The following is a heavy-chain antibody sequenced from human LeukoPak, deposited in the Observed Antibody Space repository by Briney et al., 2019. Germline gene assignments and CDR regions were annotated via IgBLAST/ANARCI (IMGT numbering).Heavy chain of an antibody. CDR1: GLTVTNNY. CDR3: TYGDYPLTY. V-gene: IGHV3-66*01. CDR2: LYSNGDT. D-gene: IGHD4-17*01. Sequence: GGSLRLSCAASGLTVTNNYWHWVRQPPGKGPEWISILYSNGDTKYADSVKGRFTFSRDNSKNTLYLQMNGLRAEDTAVYFCTYGDYPLTYWGQGTLVSVSS. J-gene: IGHJ4*02.